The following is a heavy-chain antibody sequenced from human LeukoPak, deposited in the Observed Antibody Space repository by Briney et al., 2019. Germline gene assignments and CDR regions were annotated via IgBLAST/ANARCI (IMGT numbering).Heavy chain of an antibody. CDR1: GYTFTGYY. J-gene: IGHJ4*02. CDR2: INPNSGGT. D-gene: IGHD3-10*01. Sequence: ASVKVSCKASGYTFTGYYMHWVRQAPGQGLEWMGWINPNSGGTNYAQKFQGRVSMTRDTSTSTVYMDLSSLRSEDTAVYYCARGSSHAGFWSIGGVIITPADYWGQGTLVTVSS. V-gene: IGHV1-2*02. CDR3: ARGSSHAGFWSIGGVIITPADY.